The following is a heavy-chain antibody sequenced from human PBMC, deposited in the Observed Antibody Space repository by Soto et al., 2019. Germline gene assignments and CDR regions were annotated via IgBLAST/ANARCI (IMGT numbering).Heavy chain of an antibody. CDR3: ARETGGSYGY. D-gene: IGHD1-26*01. V-gene: IGHV3-53*04. J-gene: IGHJ4*02. CDR2: IYSGGST. Sequence: EVQLVESGGGLVQPGGSPRLSCAASGFTVSSNYMSWVRQAPGKGLEWVSVIYSGGSTYYADSVKGRFTISRHNSKNTLYLQMNSLRVDDTAVYYCARETGGSYGYWGQGTLVTVSS. CDR1: GFTVSSNY.